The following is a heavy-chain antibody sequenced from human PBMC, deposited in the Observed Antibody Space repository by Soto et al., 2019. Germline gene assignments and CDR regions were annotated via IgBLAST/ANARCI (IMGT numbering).Heavy chain of an antibody. V-gene: IGHV4-39*01. CDR1: GGSISSSSYY. CDR3: ASPGYCSSTSCYTDYYGMDV. J-gene: IGHJ6*02. CDR2: IYYSGST. D-gene: IGHD2-2*02. Sequence: QLQLQESGPGLVKPSETLSLTCTVSGGSISSSSYYWGWIRQPPGKGLEWIGSIYYSGSTYYNPSLKSRVTISVDTSKNQFSLKLSSVTAADTAVYYCASPGYCSSTSCYTDYYGMDVWGQGTTVTVSS.